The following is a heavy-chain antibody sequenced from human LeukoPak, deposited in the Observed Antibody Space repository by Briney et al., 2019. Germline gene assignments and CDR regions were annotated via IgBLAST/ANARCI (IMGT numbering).Heavy chain of an antibody. J-gene: IGHJ4*02. D-gene: IGHD6-13*01. CDR3: ARDLVAAALYYFDY. CDR2: IKQDGSEQ. V-gene: IGHV3-7*01. CDR1: GFTFSSYG. Sequence: GGSLRLSCAASGFTFSSYGMSWVRQAPGKGLEWVANIKQDGSEQYYVASGKGRFTISRDNAKNSLYLQMNSLRAEDTAVYYCARDLVAAALYYFDYWGQGTLVTVSS.